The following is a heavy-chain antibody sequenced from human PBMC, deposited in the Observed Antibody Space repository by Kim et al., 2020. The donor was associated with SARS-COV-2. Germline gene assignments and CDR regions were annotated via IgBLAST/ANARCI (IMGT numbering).Heavy chain of an antibody. J-gene: IGHJ4*02. V-gene: IGHV3-43D*03. CDR3: AKDGSLLWFGELPYYFDY. CDR2: ISWDGGST. D-gene: IGHD3-10*01. Sequence: GGSLRLSCAASGFTFDDYAMHWVRQAPGKGLEWVSLISWDGGSTYYADSVKGRFTISRDNSKNSLYLQMNSLRAEDTALYYCAKDGSLLWFGELPYYFDYWGQGTLVTVSS. CDR1: GFTFDDYA.